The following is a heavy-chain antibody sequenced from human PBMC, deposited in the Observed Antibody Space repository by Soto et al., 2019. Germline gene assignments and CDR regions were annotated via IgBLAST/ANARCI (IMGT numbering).Heavy chain of an antibody. Sequence: QVQLVESGGGLVKPGGPLSLSCAASGFTFSAYYMTWIRQAPGKGLEWVSYISSTGTYTNYADSVKGRFTISRDNAKNSLYLQMSSLRDEDTAVYYCARDPSRRSPPDYWGQGTLVTVSS. J-gene: IGHJ4*02. V-gene: IGHV3-11*05. CDR1: GFTFSAYY. CDR2: ISSTGTYT. D-gene: IGHD6-6*01. CDR3: ARDPSRRSPPDY.